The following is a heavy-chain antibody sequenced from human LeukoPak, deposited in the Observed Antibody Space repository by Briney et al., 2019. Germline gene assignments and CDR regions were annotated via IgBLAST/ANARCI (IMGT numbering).Heavy chain of an antibody. CDR2: ISWNSGSI. J-gene: IGHJ4*02. Sequence: GRSLRLSCAASGFTFDDYAMHWVRQAPGKGLEWVSGISWNSGSIGYADSVKGRFTISRDNAKNSLYLQMNSLRAEDTASYYCAKGLMSDYWGQGTLVTVSS. D-gene: IGHD3-16*01. CDR1: GFTFDDYA. V-gene: IGHV3-9*01. CDR3: AKGLMSDY.